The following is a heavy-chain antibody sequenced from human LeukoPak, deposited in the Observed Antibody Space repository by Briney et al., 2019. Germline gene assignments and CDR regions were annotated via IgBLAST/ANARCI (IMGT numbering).Heavy chain of an antibody. D-gene: IGHD3-10*01. CDR2: IYHSGST. Sequence: SETLSPTCTVSGYSISSGYYWGWIRQPPGKGLEWIGSIYHSGSTYYNPSLKSRVTISVDTSKNQFSLKLSSVTAADTAVYYCARGKEVITMLRGLKPGYYFDYWGQGTLVTVSS. CDR1: GYSISSGYY. J-gene: IGHJ4*02. V-gene: IGHV4-38-2*02. CDR3: ARGKEVITMLRGLKPGYYFDY.